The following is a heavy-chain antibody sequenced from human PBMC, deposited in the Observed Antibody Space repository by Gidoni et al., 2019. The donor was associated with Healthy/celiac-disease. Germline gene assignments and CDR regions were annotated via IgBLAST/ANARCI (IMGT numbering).Heavy chain of an antibody. J-gene: IGHJ4*02. CDR3: ARARYYYDSSGPARFDY. D-gene: IGHD3-22*01. V-gene: IGHV3-48*01. Sequence: EVQLVESGGGLVQPGGSLRRSCAASGFTCSSYSMNWVRQAPGKGLEWVSYISSSSSTIYYADSVKGRFTISRDNAKNSLYLQMNSLRAEDTAVYYCARARYYYDSSGPARFDYWGQGTLVTVSS. CDR2: ISSSSSTI. CDR1: GFTCSSYS.